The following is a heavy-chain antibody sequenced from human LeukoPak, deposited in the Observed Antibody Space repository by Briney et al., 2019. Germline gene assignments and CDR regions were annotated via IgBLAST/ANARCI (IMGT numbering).Heavy chain of an antibody. CDR2: ISAYSGNT. D-gene: IGHD7-27*01. CDR3: ARAEKPNWGNYYYYCMDV. V-gene: IGHV1-18*01. J-gene: IGHJ6*03. Sequence: GASVKVSCKASGYTFTSYGISWVRQAPGQGLEWMGWISAYSGNTHYAQKFQGRVTMTTDTSTTTAYMELRGLRSDDTAVYYCARAEKPNWGNYYYYCMDVWGKGTTVTVS. CDR1: GYTFTSYG.